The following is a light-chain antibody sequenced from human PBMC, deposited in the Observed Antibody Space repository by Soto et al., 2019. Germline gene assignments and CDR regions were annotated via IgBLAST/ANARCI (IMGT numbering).Light chain of an antibody. Sequence: EIVLTQSAGTLSLSPGERATLSCRASQSVPGSHLAWYQQKPGQAPRLLLNGASTRATGIPDRFSGSGSGTDFPLTISRVEPEDFAVFYCQHYGSSPLTFGGGNQVDNK. CDR1: QSVPGSH. J-gene: IGKJ4*01. CDR2: GAS. V-gene: IGKV3-20*01. CDR3: QHYGSSPLT.